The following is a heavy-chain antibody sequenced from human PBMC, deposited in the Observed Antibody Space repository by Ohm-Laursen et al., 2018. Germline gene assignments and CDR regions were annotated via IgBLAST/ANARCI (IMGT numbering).Heavy chain of an antibody. V-gene: IGHV4-61*01. CDR2: IYYSGST. CDR1: GGSVSSGSYY. J-gene: IGHJ6*02. D-gene: IGHD3-3*01. Sequence: ETLSLTCTVSGGSVSSGSYYWSWIRQPPGKGLEWIGYIYYSGSTNYNPSLKSRVTISVDTSKNQFSLKLSSVTAADTAVYYCARGDYDYYYYYYGMDVWGQGTTATVSS. CDR3: ARGDYDYYYYYYGMDV.